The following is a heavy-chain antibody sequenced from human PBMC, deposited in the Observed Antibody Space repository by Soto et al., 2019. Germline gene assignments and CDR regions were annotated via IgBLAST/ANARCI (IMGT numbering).Heavy chain of an antibody. V-gene: IGHV4-39*01. Sequence: SETLSLTCTVSGGSISSSSYYWGWIRQPPGKGLEWIGSIYYSGSTYYNPSLKSRVTISVDTSKNQFSLKLSSVTAADTAVYYCARHLKRQLARGWFDPWGQGTLVTSPQ. CDR1: GGSISSSSYY. J-gene: IGHJ5*02. D-gene: IGHD6-13*01. CDR2: IYYSGST. CDR3: ARHLKRQLARGWFDP.